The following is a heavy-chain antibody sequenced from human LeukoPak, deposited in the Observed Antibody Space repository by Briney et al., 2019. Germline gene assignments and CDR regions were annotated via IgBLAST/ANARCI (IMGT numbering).Heavy chain of an antibody. J-gene: IGHJ5*02. CDR2: IYYNRRT. V-gene: IGHV4-59*08. CDR3: ARHGYESSQGRLDL. CDR1: GGSISSHY. Sequence: KTSETLSLTCTVSGGSISSHYWSWVRQPPGKGLEWIAFIYYNRRTDYNPSLKSRVSISGDPSKNQVSLTLTSVTAADTAVYSCARHGYESSQGRLDLWGQGTLVTVTS. D-gene: IGHD5-12*01.